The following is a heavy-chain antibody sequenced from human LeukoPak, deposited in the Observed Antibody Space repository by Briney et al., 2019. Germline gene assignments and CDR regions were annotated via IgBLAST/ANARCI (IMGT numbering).Heavy chain of an antibody. Sequence: ASVKVSCKASGYTFTGYYMHWVRQAPGQGLEWMGWINPNSGGTNYAQKFQGRVTMTRDTSISTAYMELSRLRSDDTAVYYCARVARGQNFYYDNSGYSPRAEYFQHWGQGTLVTVSS. CDR2: INPNSGGT. CDR3: ARVARGQNFYYDNSGYSPRAEYFQH. V-gene: IGHV1-2*02. CDR1: GYTFTGYY. D-gene: IGHD3-22*01. J-gene: IGHJ1*01.